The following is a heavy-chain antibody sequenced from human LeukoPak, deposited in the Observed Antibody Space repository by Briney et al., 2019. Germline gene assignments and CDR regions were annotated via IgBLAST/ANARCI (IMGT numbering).Heavy chain of an antibody. V-gene: IGHV3-33*01. Sequence: GRSLRLSCAASGFTFSSYGMHWVRQAPGKGLEWVAVIWYDGSNKYYADSVKGRFTISRDNSKNTLYLQMNSLRAEDTAVYYCAREIYDSSGYYYGPIDYWGQGTLVTVSS. CDR3: AREIYDSSGYYYGPIDY. CDR1: GFTFSSYG. J-gene: IGHJ4*02. CDR2: IWYDGSNK. D-gene: IGHD3-22*01.